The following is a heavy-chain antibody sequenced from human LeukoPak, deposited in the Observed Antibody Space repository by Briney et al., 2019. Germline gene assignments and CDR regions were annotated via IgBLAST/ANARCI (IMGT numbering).Heavy chain of an antibody. V-gene: IGHV4-59*01. Sequence: SETLSLTCTVSGGSISSYCWSWVRQPPGKGLEWIGFVYYTGSTNYSPSLKSRVTISVDTSKNQFSLKLRSVTAADTAVYYCARISSSNWYNERGAFDIWGQGTMVTVSS. D-gene: IGHD6-13*01. CDR2: VYYTGST. CDR3: ARISSSNWYNERGAFDI. J-gene: IGHJ3*02. CDR1: GGSISSYC.